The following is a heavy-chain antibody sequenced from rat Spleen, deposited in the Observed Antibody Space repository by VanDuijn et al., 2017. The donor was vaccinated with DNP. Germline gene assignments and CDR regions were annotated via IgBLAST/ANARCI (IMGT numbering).Heavy chain of an antibody. CDR2: IIYDGTTT. CDR1: GFTFSDHN. Sequence: EVQLVESGGGLVQSGRSLKLSCAASGFTFSDHNMAWVRQAPKKGLEWVATIIYDGTTTYYRDSVKGRFTISRDNDKNTLFLQMDSLRSEDTATYYCATSGYGYDGYPFAYWGQGTLVTVSS. D-gene: IGHD1-12*03. V-gene: IGHV5-7*01. CDR3: ATSGYGYDGYPFAY. J-gene: IGHJ3*01.